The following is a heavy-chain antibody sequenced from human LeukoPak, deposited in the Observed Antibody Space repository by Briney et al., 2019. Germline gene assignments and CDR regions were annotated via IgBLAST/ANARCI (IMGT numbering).Heavy chain of an antibody. CDR3: AKEGQRSSGSYYVY. J-gene: IGHJ4*02. D-gene: IGHD3-10*01. V-gene: IGHV3-23*01. Sequence: PGGSLRLSCAASGFTFSSYAMSWVRQAPGKGLEWVSAISGSGGSTYYADFVKGRFTISRDNSKNTLYLQMNSLRAEDTAVYYCAKEGQRSSGSYYVYWGQGTLVTVSS. CDR1: GFTFSSYA. CDR2: ISGSGGST.